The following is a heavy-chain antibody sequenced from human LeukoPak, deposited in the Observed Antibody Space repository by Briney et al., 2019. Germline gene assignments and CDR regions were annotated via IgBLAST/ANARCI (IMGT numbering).Heavy chain of an antibody. Sequence: GGTLRLSCAASGFTFSSYGVSWVRQAPGKGLEWVSVISGSGGSTYYAASVKGRFTISRDNSKNTLYLQMNSLKTEDTAVYYCTRVGGTTGTTGGHYYYYYYMDVWGKGTTVTVSS. CDR2: ISGSGGST. J-gene: IGHJ6*03. D-gene: IGHD1-1*01. V-gene: IGHV3-23*01. CDR1: GFTFSSYG. CDR3: TRVGGTTGTTGGHYYYYYYMDV.